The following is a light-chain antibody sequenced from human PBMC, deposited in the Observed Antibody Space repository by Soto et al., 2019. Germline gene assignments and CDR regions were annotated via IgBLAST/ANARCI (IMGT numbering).Light chain of an antibody. CDR3: AAWDDSLSGPV. CDR1: SSNIGSNY. V-gene: IGLV1-47*01. Sequence: QSVLTQPPSASGTPGQRVTISCSGSSSNIGSNYVYWYQQLPGTAPKLLIYRNNQRPSGVPDRFSGSKSRTSASLAISGLRSEDEADYYCAAWDDSLSGPVFGGGTQPTVL. CDR2: RNN. J-gene: IGLJ7*01.